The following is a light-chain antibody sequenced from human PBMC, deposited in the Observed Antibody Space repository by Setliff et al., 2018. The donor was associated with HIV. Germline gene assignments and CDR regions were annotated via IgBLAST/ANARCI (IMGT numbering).Light chain of an antibody. V-gene: IGLV2-14*01. Sequence: SVLAQPASVSGSPGQSITISCTGTSSDIGGYNFVSWYQHHPGKAPKLMIYEVTNRPSGVSNRFSGSKSGNTASLTISGLQADDEADYYCSSYTSSSPYVFGTGTKGTV. CDR3: SSYTSSSPYV. CDR1: SSDIGGYNF. J-gene: IGLJ1*01. CDR2: EVT.